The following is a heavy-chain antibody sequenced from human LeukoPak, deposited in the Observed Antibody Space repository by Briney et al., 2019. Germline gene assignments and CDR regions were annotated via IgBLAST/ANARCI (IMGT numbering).Heavy chain of an antibody. D-gene: IGHD2-15*01. CDR2: ISSSSSYI. Sequence: GGSLRLSCAASGFTFSSYSMNWVRQAPGKGLEWVSSISSSSSYIYYADSVKGRFTISRDNSENTLCLQMNSLRAEDTAVYYCAKQLGYCSDGSCYFPYWGQGTLVTVSS. CDR1: GFTFSSYS. V-gene: IGHV3-21*04. CDR3: AKQLGYCSDGSCYFPY. J-gene: IGHJ4*02.